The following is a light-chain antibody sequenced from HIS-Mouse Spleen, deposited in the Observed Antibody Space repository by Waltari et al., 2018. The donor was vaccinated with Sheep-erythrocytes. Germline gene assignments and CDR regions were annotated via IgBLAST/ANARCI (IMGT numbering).Light chain of an antibody. Sequence: SYELTQPPSVSVSPGQTASITCSGANLGDKYACWYQQKPGQAPVLVIYQDSKRPSGIPERFSGSNSGNTATLTISGTQAMDEADYYCQAWDSSTAGVVFGGGTKLTVL. CDR2: QDS. CDR3: QAWDSSTAGVV. V-gene: IGLV3-1*01. CDR1: NLGDKY. J-gene: IGLJ2*01.